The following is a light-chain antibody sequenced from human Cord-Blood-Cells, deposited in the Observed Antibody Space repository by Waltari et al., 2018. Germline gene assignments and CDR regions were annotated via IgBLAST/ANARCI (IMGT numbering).Light chain of an antibody. V-gene: IGKV3-20*01. J-gene: IGKJ1*01. CDR3: QQYGSSPRT. CDR2: GAS. CDR1: QSVSSSY. Sequence: EIVLTQFPGTLSLSPGERANLSCRASQSVSSSYLAWYQQKPGQAPRLLIYGASSRATGIPDRFSGSGSGTDFTLTISRLEPEDFAVYYCQQYGSSPRTFGQGTKVEIK.